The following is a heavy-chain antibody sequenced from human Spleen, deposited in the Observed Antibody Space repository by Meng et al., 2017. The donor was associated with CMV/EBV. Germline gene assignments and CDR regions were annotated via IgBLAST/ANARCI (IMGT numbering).Heavy chain of an antibody. CDR1: GGTFSSYA. V-gene: IGHV1-69*10. CDR3: ARDHPGRRGYSGYPPRYNWFDP. Sequence: SVKVSCKASGGTFSSYAISWVRQAPGQGLEWMGGIIPILGIANYAQKFQGRVTITADKSTSTAYMELSSLRSEDTAVYYCARDHPGRRGYSGYPPRYNWFDPWGQGTLVTVSS. CDR2: IIPILGIA. J-gene: IGHJ5*02. D-gene: IGHD5-12*01.